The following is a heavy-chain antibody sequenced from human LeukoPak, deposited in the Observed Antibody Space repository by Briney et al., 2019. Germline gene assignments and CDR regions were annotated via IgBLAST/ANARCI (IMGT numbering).Heavy chain of an antibody. D-gene: IGHD6-19*01. Sequence: QPGGSLRLSCAASGFTFSSYAMSWDRQAPGKGLEWVSAISGSGGSTYYADSVKGRFTISRDNSKNTLYLQMNSLRAEDTAVYYCAKDWIAVAGTGVYYYYGMDVWGQGTTVTVSS. CDR3: AKDWIAVAGTGVYYYYGMDV. J-gene: IGHJ6*02. CDR1: GFTFSSYA. V-gene: IGHV3-23*01. CDR2: ISGSGGST.